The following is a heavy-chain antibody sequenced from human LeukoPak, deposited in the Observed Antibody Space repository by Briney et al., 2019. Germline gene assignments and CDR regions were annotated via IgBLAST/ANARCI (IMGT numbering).Heavy chain of an antibody. J-gene: IGHJ3*02. V-gene: IGHV3-64*01. Sequence: GGSLRLSCEVSGITFSTSVMHWVRQGPGKGLEYVSGISDNGVGTYYASSVKGRFTISRDNSKNTLYLQMDSMKDEDMAMYYCAREGHSSGYCGAFDIWGPGTMVTVSS. CDR2: ISDNGVGT. CDR1: GITFSTSV. CDR3: AREGHSSGYCGAFDI. D-gene: IGHD3-22*01.